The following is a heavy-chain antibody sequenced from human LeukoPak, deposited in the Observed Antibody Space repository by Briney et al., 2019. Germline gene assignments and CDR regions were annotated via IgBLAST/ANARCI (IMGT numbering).Heavy chain of an antibody. D-gene: IGHD1-14*01. Sequence: GGSLRLSCAASGLNFSSRWMNWVRQAPGKGLEWVSAISGSGGSTYYADSVKGRFTISRDNSKNTLYLQMNSLRAEDTAVYYCAKAPEPYDYFDYWGQGTLVTVSS. J-gene: IGHJ4*02. CDR1: GLNFSSRW. V-gene: IGHV3-23*01. CDR3: AKAPEPYDYFDY. CDR2: ISGSGGST.